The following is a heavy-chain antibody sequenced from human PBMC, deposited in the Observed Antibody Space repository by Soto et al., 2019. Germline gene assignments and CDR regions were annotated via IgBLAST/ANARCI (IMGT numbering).Heavy chain of an antibody. CDR2: INPNSGGT. CDR1: GYTFTGYY. V-gene: IGHV1-2*07. CDR3: AREAHGGDAFDI. D-gene: IGHD3-16*01. Sequence: GGSVKVSCKTCGYTFTGYYMHLVRQAPGQGLEWMGWINPNSGGTNYAHKFHGRVTMTRDTSISTAYMELSRLRSDDTAVYYCAREAHGGDAFDIWGQGTLVTVSS. J-gene: IGHJ3*02.